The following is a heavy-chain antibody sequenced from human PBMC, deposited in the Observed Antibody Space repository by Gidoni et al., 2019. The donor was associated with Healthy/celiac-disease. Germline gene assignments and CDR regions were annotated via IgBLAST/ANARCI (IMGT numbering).Heavy chain of an antibody. V-gene: IGHV4-34*01. J-gene: IGHJ4*02. CDR3: ARGGVVGGWYNY. CDR1: GGPFSGYY. D-gene: IGHD6-19*01. CDR2: INHSGST. Sequence: QVQLQQCGAGLLKPSETLSLTCAVYGGPFSGYYWSWIRQPPGKGLEWIGEINHSGSTNYNPSLKSRVTISVDTSKNQFPLKLSSVTAADTAVYYCARGGVVGGWYNYCGQGTLVTVSS.